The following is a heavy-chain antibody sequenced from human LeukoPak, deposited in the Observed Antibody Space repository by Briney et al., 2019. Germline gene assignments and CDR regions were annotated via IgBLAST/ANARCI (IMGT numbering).Heavy chain of an antibody. J-gene: IGHJ5*02. V-gene: IGHV1-69*04. CDR3: ARGGYSNYPWFDP. Sequence: SVKVSCKASGYTFTSYGISWVRQAPGQGLEWMGRIIPILGIANYAQKFQGRVTITADKSTSTAYMELSSLRSGDTAVYYCARGGYSNYPWFDPWGQGTLVTVSS. CDR2: IIPILGIA. CDR1: GYTFTSYG. D-gene: IGHD4-11*01.